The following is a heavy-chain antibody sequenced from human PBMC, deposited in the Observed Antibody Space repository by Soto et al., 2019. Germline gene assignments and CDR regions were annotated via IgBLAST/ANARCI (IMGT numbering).Heavy chain of an antibody. J-gene: IGHJ4*02. CDR1: GYTFTRYN. D-gene: IGHD2-15*01. Sequence: ASVKASCKASGYTFTRYNVHWVRQAPGQGLEWMAIINPSGGTTYYVQKFEGRVTLTTDTSTSTVYMELSSLRSDDTAVYYCARVRGGGSEYFFDYWGQGTRVTVSS. CDR3: ARVRGGGSEYFFDY. V-gene: IGHV1-46*01. CDR2: INPSGGTT.